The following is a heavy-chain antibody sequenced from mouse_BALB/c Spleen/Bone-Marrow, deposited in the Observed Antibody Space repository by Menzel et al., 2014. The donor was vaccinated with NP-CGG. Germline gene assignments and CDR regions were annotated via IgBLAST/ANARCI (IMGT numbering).Heavy chain of an antibody. D-gene: IGHD2-2*01. V-gene: IGHV1-14*01. CDR2: INPYNDGT. Sequence: VQLQQSGPELVKPGASEKMSCKASGYTFTSYVMHWVKQKPGQGLEWIGNINPYNDGTKYNEKFKGEATLTSDKFSSTAYMELGSLTSEDSAVYYCARSLYGFDWYFDVWGAGTTVTVSS. CDR3: ARSLYGFDWYFDV. CDR1: GYTFTSYV. J-gene: IGHJ1*01.